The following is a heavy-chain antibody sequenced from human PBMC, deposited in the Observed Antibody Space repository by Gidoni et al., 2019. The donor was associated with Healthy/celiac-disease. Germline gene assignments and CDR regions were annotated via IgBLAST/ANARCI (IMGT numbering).Heavy chain of an antibody. CDR1: GFTFSSYG. J-gene: IGHJ6*02. CDR3: AKASSLASDHETTWPYYYYYGMDV. CDR2: ISYDGSNK. V-gene: IGHV3-30*18. D-gene: IGHD1-7*01. Sequence: QVQLVESGGGVVQPGRSLRLSCAASGFTFSSYGMHWVRQAPGKGLEWVAVISYDGSNKYYADSVKGRFTISRDNSKNTLYLQMNSLRAEDTAVYYCAKASSLASDHETTWPYYYYYGMDVWGQGTTVTVSS.